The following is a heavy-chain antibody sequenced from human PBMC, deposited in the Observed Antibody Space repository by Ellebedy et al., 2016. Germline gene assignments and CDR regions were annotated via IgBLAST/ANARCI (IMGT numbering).Heavy chain of an antibody. CDR3: ARLSDYGDYAGPNDAFDI. CDR1: GGSINSSSYY. D-gene: IGHD4-17*01. CDR2: IYYSGST. J-gene: IGHJ3*02. Sequence: SETLSLTXTVSGGSINSSSYYWGWIRQPPGKGLEWIGSIYYSGSTYYNPSLKSRVTISVDTSKNQFSLKLSSVTAADTAVYYCARLSDYGDYAGPNDAFDIWGQGTMVTVSS. V-gene: IGHV4-39*01.